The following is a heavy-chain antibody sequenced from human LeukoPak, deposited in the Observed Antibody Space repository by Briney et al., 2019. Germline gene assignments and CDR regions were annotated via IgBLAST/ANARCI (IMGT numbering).Heavy chain of an antibody. CDR2: INHSGST. V-gene: IGHV4-34*01. D-gene: IGHD2-15*01. CDR3: ARAVYCSGGSCYGDWFDP. Sequence: SETLSLTCAVYGGSFSGYYWSWIRQPPGKGLEWIGEINHSGSTNYNPSLKSRVTISVDTSKNQFSLKLSSVTAADTAVYYCARAVYCSGGSCYGDWFDPWGQGTLVTVSS. J-gene: IGHJ5*02. CDR1: GGSFSGYY.